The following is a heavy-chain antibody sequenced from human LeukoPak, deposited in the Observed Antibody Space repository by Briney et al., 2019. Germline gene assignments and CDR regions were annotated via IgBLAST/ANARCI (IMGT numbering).Heavy chain of an antibody. D-gene: IGHD5-12*01. V-gene: IGHV1-46*01. J-gene: IGHJ5*02. Sequence: ASVKVSCKASGYTFTSYYMHWVRQAPGQGLEWMGIINPGGGSTSYAQKFQGRVTMTRDMSTSTVYMELSSLRSEDTAVYYCARGRIVATQFVNWFDPWGQGTLVTVSS. CDR1: GYTFTSYY. CDR3: ARGRIVATQFVNWFDP. CDR2: INPGGGST.